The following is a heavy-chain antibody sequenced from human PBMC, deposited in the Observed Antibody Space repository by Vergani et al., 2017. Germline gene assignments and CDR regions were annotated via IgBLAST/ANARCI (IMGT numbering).Heavy chain of an antibody. CDR3: ARDIRSIAAAGYYYYYYMDV. CDR1: GGSISSYY. CDR2: IYYSGST. D-gene: IGHD6-13*01. V-gene: IGHV4-59*01. J-gene: IGHJ6*03. Sequence: QVQLQESGPGLVKPSETLSLTCTVSGGSISSYYWSWIRQPPGKGLEWIGYIYYSGSTNYNPSLKSRVTISVDTSKNQFSLKLISVTAADTAVYYCARDIRSIAAAGYYYYYYMDVWGKGTTVTVSS.